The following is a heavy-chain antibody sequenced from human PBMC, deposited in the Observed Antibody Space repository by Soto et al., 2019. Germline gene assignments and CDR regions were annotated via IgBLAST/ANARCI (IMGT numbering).Heavy chain of an antibody. V-gene: IGHV3-23*01. CDR3: ARDFPYCGSTSCYSAAPKY. CDR2: ISGSGGST. D-gene: IGHD2-2*01. J-gene: IGHJ4*02. CDR1: GFTFSSYA. Sequence: GGSLRLSCAASGFTFSSYAMSWVRQAPGKGLEWVSAISGSGGSTYYADSVKGRFTISRDNSKNTLYLQMNSLRAEDTAVYYCARDFPYCGSTSCYSAAPKYWGQGTLVTVSS.